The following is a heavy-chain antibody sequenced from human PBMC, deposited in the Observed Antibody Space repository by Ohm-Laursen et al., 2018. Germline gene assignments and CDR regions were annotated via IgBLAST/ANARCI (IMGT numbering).Heavy chain of an antibody. D-gene: IGHD5-18*01. Sequence: GSLRLSCAASGFTFSSHWMNWVRQAPGKGLEWVANIKQDGSEKNYVDSVKGRFTISRDNAKNSLYLQMNSLRAEDTAVYYCARVVWLSDAFDIWGQGTMVTVSS. CDR3: ARVVWLSDAFDI. CDR2: IKQDGSEK. V-gene: IGHV3-7*01. CDR1: GFTFSSHW. J-gene: IGHJ3*02.